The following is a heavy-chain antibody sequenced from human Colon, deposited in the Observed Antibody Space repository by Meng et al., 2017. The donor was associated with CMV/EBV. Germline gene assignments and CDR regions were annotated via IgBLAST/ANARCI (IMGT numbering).Heavy chain of an antibody. CDR3: ARGLGSGYYFYRWFDP. CDR1: GVSFIGYY. CDR2: INHGGDT. Sequence: SGVSFIGYYWTWIRQPPGKGLEWIGEINHGGDTNYNPALKSRISMSVDASKNQFSLNLRSVTAADTAVYYCARGLGSGYYFYRWFDPWGHGTLVTVSS. J-gene: IGHJ5*02. V-gene: IGHV4-34*01. D-gene: IGHD3-22*01.